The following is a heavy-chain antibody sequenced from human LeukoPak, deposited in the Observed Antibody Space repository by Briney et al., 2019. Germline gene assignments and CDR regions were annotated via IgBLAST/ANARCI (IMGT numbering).Heavy chain of an antibody. CDR3: ARRVGDYYYGMDV. V-gene: IGHV5-51*01. Sequence: GESLKISCKGSGYSFTSYWIGWVRQMPGKGLEWMGIIYPGDSDTRYSPSFQGQVTISADKSISTAYLQWSSLKASDTATYYCARRVGDYYYGMDVWGQGTTVTVSS. J-gene: IGHJ6*02. CDR1: GYSFTSYW. CDR2: IYPGDSDT. D-gene: IGHD1-26*01.